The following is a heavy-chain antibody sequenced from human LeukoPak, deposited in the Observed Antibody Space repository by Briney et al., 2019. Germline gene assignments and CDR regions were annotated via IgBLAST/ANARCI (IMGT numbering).Heavy chain of an antibody. CDR1: GGSFSGYY. J-gene: IGHJ5*02. D-gene: IGHD3-3*01. V-gene: IGHV4-34*01. Sequence: RPSETLSLTCAVYGGSFSGYYWSWIRQPPGKGLEWIGEINHSGSTNYNPSLKSRVTISVDTSKNQFSLKLSSVTAADTAVYYCARAQNYDFWSGYPLYNWFDPWGQGTLVTVSS. CDR3: ARAQNYDFWSGYPLYNWFDP. CDR2: INHSGST.